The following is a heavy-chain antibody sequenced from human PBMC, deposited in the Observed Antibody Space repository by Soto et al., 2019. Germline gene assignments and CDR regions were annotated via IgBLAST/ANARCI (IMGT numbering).Heavy chain of an antibody. Sequence: QVKLVQSGGEVKKPGASVNISCKASGYTFSSYGLSWVRKAPGQGLEWMGWISAYNGNTNYAQKFQGRVTMTTDTSTSTAYMELRSLRSDDTAIYYCARTLNEWLLGLEWGQGTLVTVSS. CDR3: ARTLNEWLLGLE. CDR1: GYTFSSYG. CDR2: ISAYNGNT. V-gene: IGHV1-18*01. D-gene: IGHD3-3*01. J-gene: IGHJ4*02.